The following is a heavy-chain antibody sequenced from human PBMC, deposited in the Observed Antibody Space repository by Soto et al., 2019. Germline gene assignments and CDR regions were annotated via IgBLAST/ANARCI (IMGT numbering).Heavy chain of an antibody. CDR1: GGSISNHY. D-gene: IGHD7-27*01. V-gene: IGHV4-59*11. CDR2: IYYNGNT. J-gene: IGHJ4*02. CDR3: ARANWYSEY. Sequence: QVQLQESGPGLVKPSETLSLTCTVSGGSISNHYWSWIRQPPGKGLEWIGYIYYNGNTNYNPSLTTRVTMSVDTSKHQISLKLSSVTAAETAVYYCARANWYSEYWGQGTLVTVSS.